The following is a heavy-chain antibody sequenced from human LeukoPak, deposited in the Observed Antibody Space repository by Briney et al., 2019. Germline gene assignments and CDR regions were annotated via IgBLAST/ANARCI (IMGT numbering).Heavy chain of an antibody. CDR1: GYTFSHYS. CDR2: ISSTSDYI. J-gene: IGHJ3*02. V-gene: IGHV3-21*01. Sequence: GGSLRLSCAASGYTFSHYSVNWVRQAPGKGLEGVSSISSTSDYIYYADSVKGRFTIYRDNTKSSLYLQMNSLRAEDTAVYYCVSGNDPDSTWENYRLDAFDIWGQGTTVIVSS. CDR3: VSGNDPDSTWENYRLDAFDI. D-gene: IGHD3-16*02.